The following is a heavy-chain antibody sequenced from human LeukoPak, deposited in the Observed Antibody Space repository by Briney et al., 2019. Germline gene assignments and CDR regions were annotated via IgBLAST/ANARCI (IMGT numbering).Heavy chain of an antibody. Sequence: SETLSLTCTVSGGSISSSSYYWGWIRQPPGKGLEWIGSIYYSGSTYYNPSLKSRVTISVDTSKNQFSLKLSSVTAADTAVYYCARVSRPAYDSSGYPTLDYWGQGTLVTVSS. CDR3: ARVSRPAYDSSGYPTLDY. V-gene: IGHV4-39*07. CDR1: GGSISSSSYY. CDR2: IYYSGST. D-gene: IGHD3-22*01. J-gene: IGHJ4*02.